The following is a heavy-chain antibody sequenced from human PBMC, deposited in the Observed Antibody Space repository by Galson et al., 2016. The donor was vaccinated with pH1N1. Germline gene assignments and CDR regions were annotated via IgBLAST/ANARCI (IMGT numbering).Heavy chain of an antibody. CDR1: GFTFGDYA. CDR3: TGFHYGDYVGWFDP. D-gene: IGHD4-17*01. CDR2: IRSKAYGGTT. V-gene: IGHV3-49*03. J-gene: IGHJ5*02. Sequence: SLRLSCAASGFTFGDYAMSWFRQAPGKGLECLGFIRSKAYGGTTEYAASVKGRFTFSRDDSKSIAYLQMNSLKTEDTAVYFCTGFHYGDYVGWFDPWGQGTLVTVSS.